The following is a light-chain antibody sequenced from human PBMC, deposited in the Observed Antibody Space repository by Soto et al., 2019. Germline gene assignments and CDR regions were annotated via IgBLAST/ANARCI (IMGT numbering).Light chain of an antibody. V-gene: IGKV1-5*01. Sequence: DIQMTQSPSTLSASVGDRVTITCRASQSIGSRLAWYQQKPGKAPKVQIYDASSLESGVPSRFSGSGSGTEFTLTISSLQPDDFATYYCQQFNSYSPGAFGQGTKVDIK. CDR2: DAS. CDR1: QSIGSR. J-gene: IGKJ1*01. CDR3: QQFNSYSPGA.